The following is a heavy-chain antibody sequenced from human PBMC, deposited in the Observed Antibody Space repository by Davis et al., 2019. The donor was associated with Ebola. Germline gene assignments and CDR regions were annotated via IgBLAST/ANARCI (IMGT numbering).Heavy chain of an antibody. J-gene: IGHJ6*02. V-gene: IGHV3-21*01. D-gene: IGHD3-16*01. CDR3: ARDFRVSDYVWGSLNYGMDV. CDR2: ISSSSSYI. Sequence: PGGSLRLSCAASGFTFSSYSMNWVRQAPGKGLEWVSSISSSSSYIYYADSVKGRFTISRDNAKNSLYLQMNSLRAEDTAVYYCARDFRVSDYVWGSLNYGMDVWGQGTTVTVSS. CDR1: GFTFSSYS.